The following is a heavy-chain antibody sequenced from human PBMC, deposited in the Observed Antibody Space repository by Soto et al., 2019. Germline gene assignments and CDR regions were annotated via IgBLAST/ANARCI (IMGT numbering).Heavy chain of an antibody. CDR1: GFTFSSYS. J-gene: IGHJ6*03. D-gene: IGHD3-3*01. V-gene: IGHV3-48*01. CDR3: ARVHYDFWSGPYDYYYYMDV. Sequence: EGQLVESGGGLVQPGGSLRLSCAASGFTFSSYSMNWVRQAHGKVLEWVSYISSSSSTIYYADSVKGRFTISRDNAKNSLYMQMNSLRAEDTAVYYCARVHYDFWSGPYDYYYYMDVWGKGTTVTVSS. CDR2: ISSSSSTI.